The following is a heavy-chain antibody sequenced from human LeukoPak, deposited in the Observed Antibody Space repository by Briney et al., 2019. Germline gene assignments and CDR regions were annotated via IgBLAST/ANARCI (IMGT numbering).Heavy chain of an antibody. Sequence: SVKVSCKASGGTFSSNAISWVRQAPGQGLEWMGRIIPIFGTANYAQKFQGRVTITTDESTSTAYMELSSLRSEDTAVYYCARDGVYYDSSGYYAYWGQGTLVTVSS. D-gene: IGHD3-22*01. V-gene: IGHV1-69*05. CDR1: GGTFSSNA. J-gene: IGHJ4*02. CDR3: ARDGVYYDSSGYYAY. CDR2: IIPIFGTA.